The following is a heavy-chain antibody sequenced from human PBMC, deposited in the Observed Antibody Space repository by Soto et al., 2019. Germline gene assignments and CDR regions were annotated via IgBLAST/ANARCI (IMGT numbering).Heavy chain of an antibody. CDR2: TYYRSKWYN. J-gene: IGHJ4*02. V-gene: IGHV6-1*01. D-gene: IGHD3-10*01. CDR3: TRSITVIRGVIIIAY. CDR1: GDSVSSSSVT. Sequence: PSQTLSLTCAISGDSVSSSSVTWNWIRQSPSRGLEWLGRTYYRSKWYNDYAVSVKSRLTINPDTSKNQFSLQLNSVTPEDTAVYYCTRSITVIRGVIIIAYWGQGSLVTVSS.